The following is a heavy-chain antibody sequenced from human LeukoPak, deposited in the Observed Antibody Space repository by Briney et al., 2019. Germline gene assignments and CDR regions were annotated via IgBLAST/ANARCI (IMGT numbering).Heavy chain of an antibody. CDR2: IYYSRST. CDR1: GGSISSYY. CDR3: TRGSIAYYYMDV. V-gene: IGHV4-59*01. Sequence: SETLSLTCTVSGGSISSYYWSWIRQPPGKGLEWIGYIYYSRSTYYNPSLKSRVTISVDTSKNQFSLKLSSVTAADTAVYYCTRGSIAYYYMDVWGKGTTVTISS. D-gene: IGHD3-22*01. J-gene: IGHJ6*03.